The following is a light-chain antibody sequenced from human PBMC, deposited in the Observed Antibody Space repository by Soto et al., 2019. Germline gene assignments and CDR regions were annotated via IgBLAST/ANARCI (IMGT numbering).Light chain of an antibody. CDR1: SSDVGGYNY. V-gene: IGLV2-14*01. CDR2: EVS. Sequence: QSALTQPASVSGSPGQSITISCTGTSSDVGGYNYVSWYQQYPGKAPKLMIYEVSNRPSRVSDRFSGSKSGNTASLTISRLQAEDEADYYCSSFTTSSTYVFGTGTKVTVL. J-gene: IGLJ1*01. CDR3: SSFTTSSTYV.